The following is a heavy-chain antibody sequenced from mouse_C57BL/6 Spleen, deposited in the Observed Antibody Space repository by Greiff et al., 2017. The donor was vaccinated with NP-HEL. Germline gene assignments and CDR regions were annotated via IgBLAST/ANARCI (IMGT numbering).Heavy chain of an antibody. CDR2: ISDGGSYT. Sequence: DVQLVESGGGLVKPGGSLKLSCAASGFTFSSYAMSWVRQTPEKRLEWVATISDGGSYTYYPDNVKGRFTISRDNAKNNLYLQMSHLKSEDTAMYYWARDHYGSSPYFDYWGQGTTLTVSS. D-gene: IGHD1-1*01. V-gene: IGHV5-4*01. CDR1: GFTFSSYA. CDR3: ARDHYGSSPYFDY. J-gene: IGHJ2*01.